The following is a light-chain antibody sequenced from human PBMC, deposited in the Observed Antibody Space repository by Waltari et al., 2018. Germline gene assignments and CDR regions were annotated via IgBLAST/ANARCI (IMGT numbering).Light chain of an antibody. V-gene: IGKV3-20*01. J-gene: IGKJ1*01. CDR3: QKYERLPAT. CDR2: DTS. Sequence: EIVLTQSPGTLSLSPGESATLSCRASQRVGRALVWYQQKPGQAPRLLIYDTSTRAAGTPDRFSGSGFGTDFSLTISRLEPEDFAVYYCQKYERLPATFGQGTKVEIK. CDR1: QRVGRA.